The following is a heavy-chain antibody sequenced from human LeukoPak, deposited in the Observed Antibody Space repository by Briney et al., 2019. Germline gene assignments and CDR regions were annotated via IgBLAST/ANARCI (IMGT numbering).Heavy chain of an antibody. CDR2: IKQDGSEK. D-gene: IGHD6-19*01. Sequence: GGSLRLSCAASGFTFRIYWMSWVRQAPGKGLEWVANIKQDGSEKYYVDSVKGRFTVSRDNAKNSLYLQMNSLRAEDTAVYYCAREESIAVAGQYYFDYWGQGTLVTVSS. CDR1: GFTFRIYW. V-gene: IGHV3-7*05. J-gene: IGHJ4*02. CDR3: AREESIAVAGQYYFDY.